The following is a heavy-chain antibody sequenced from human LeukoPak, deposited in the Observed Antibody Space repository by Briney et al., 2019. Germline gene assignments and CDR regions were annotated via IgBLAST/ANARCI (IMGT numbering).Heavy chain of an antibody. CDR3: ARVRRDKGAFDI. CDR2: ISAYNGNT. J-gene: IGHJ3*02. V-gene: IGHV1-18*01. Sequence: GASVKVSCKASGYTFTSYGISWVRQAPGQGLEWMGWISAYNGNTKYAQRLQGRVIMTTDTSTSTAYMELRSLRSEDTAVYYCARVRRDKGAFDIWGQGTMVTVSS. CDR1: GYTFTSYG.